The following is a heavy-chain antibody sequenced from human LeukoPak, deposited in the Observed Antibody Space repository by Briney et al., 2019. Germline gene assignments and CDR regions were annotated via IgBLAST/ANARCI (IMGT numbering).Heavy chain of an antibody. Sequence: GGSLRLSYAASGFTFSDYYMSWIRQAPGKGLEWVSYISSSGSTIYYADSVKGRFTISRDNAKNSLYLQMNSLRAEDTAVYYCASPLPYCSGGSCYSGDAFDIWGQGTMVTVSS. CDR2: ISSSGSTI. CDR1: GFTFSDYY. J-gene: IGHJ3*02. D-gene: IGHD2-15*01. V-gene: IGHV3-11*04. CDR3: ASPLPYCSGGSCYSGDAFDI.